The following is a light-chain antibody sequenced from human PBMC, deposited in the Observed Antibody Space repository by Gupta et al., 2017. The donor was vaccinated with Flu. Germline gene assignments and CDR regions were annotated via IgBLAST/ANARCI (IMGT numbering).Light chain of an antibody. CDR3: GTYTRNGNCV. V-gene: IGLV2-14*01. J-gene: IGLJ1*01. Sequence: QSALTQPASVSVSPGQSITISCTGTDSDIGAYNYVSWYPHHPGNAPKLLIFGVSSRPAVIADRFSGSKSGNTASLTISGHEEEDGTDYYGGTYTRNGNCVFGTGTRVTV. CDR2: GVS. CDR1: DSDIGAYNY.